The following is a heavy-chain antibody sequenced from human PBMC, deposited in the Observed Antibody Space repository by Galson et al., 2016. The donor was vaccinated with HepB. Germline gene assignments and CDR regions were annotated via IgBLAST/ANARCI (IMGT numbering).Heavy chain of an antibody. CDR3: ARGQRSRNRGVVITSPHYAMDV. D-gene: IGHD3-3*01. CDR1: GFIFSDFY. CDR2: ITSTTGVQ. Sequence: SLRLSCAASGFIFSDFYMNWVRQAPGKGLEWLAQITSTTGVQYYADSLKGRFVISRDNAKKALFLQLNSLSVEDTAVYFCARGQRSRNRGVVITSPHYAMDVWGQGTMVTVSA. J-gene: IGHJ6*01. V-gene: IGHV3-11*01.